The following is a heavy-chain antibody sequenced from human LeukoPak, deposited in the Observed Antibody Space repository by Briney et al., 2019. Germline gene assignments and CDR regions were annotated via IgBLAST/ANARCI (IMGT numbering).Heavy chain of an antibody. CDR1: GFTFSSYW. V-gene: IGHV3-21*01. D-gene: IGHD3-3*01. CDR2: ISSSSSYI. J-gene: IGHJ4*02. CDR3: ARVFFRGAPDY. Sequence: PGGSLRLSCAASGFTFSSYWMSWVRQAPGKGLEWVSSISSSSSYIYYADSVKGRFTISRDNAKNSLYLQMNSLRAEDTAVYYCARVFFRGAPDYWGQGTLVTVSS.